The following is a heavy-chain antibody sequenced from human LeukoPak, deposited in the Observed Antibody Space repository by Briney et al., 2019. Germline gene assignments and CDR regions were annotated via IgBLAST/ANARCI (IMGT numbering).Heavy chain of an antibody. CDR3: ASTTSFIDAFDI. V-gene: IGHV4-59*08. Sequence: SETLSLTCTVSGGSISSYYWIWIRQPPGKGLEWIGYIHYGGSANYSPSLKSRVTISVDASKNQFSLKLSSVTAADTAVYYCASTTSFIDAFDIWGQGTMVTVSS. D-gene: IGHD2-2*01. CDR1: GGSISSYY. J-gene: IGHJ3*02. CDR2: IHYGGSA.